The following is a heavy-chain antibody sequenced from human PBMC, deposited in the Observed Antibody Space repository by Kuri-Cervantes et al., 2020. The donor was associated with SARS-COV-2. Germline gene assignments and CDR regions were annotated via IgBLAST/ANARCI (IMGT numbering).Heavy chain of an antibody. V-gene: IGHV3-43*01. CDR2: ISWDGVTK. D-gene: IGHD4-11*01. J-gene: IGHJ4*02. Sequence: GSLRLSCAASGFTFDEYSMHWVRQIPGKGLEWLSLISWDGVTKYYADSVRGRFTISRDNAKNTLYLQMNSLRAEDTAVYYCARIDYSISIDYWGQGTLVTVSS. CDR3: ARIDYSISIDY. CDR1: GFTFDEYS.